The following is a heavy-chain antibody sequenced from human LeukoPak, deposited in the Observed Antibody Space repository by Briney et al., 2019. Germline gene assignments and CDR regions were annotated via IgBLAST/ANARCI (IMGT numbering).Heavy chain of an antibody. Sequence: SETLSLTCTVSGGSISSYYWSWIRQPAGKGLEWIGRIYTSGSTNYNPALKSLVTMSVDTSKNQFSLKQSSMTAAGTAVYYCASGPTSIAAAAPGVTWGQGTLVTVSS. CDR2: IYTSGST. J-gene: IGHJ5*02. CDR3: ASGPTSIAAAAPGVT. CDR1: GGSISSYY. V-gene: IGHV4-4*07. D-gene: IGHD6-13*01.